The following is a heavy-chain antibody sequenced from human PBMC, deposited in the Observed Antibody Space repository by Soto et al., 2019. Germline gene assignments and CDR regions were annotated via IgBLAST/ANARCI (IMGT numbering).Heavy chain of an antibody. Sequence: QAQLQESGPGLVKPSQTLSLTCTVSGGSISSGDYYWSWIRQPPGKGLEWIGNIYYSGSTYYNPSLQRRVTISIDTSKNQFSLKLSSVTAADTAVYYCASRKSSPYFDYWGQGTLVTVSS. V-gene: IGHV4-30-4*01. CDR3: ASRKSSPYFDY. J-gene: IGHJ4*02. CDR1: GGSISSGDYY. CDR2: IYYSGST. D-gene: IGHD3-10*01.